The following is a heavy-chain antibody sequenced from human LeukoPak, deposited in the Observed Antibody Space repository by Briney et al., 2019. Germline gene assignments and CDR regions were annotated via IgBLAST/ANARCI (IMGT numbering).Heavy chain of an antibody. CDR1: GGSFSGYY. CDR2: IYYEGNT. CDR3: ARVGDLTHYYYYMDV. Sequence: SETLSLTCAVYGGSFSGYYWSWIRQPPGKGLEWIGSIYYEGNTYFNPSLKSRVTISEDTSKNQFSLKLNSLTAADTAVYYCARVGDLTHYYYYMDVWGKGTTVTVSS. D-gene: IGHD3-16*01. J-gene: IGHJ6*03. V-gene: IGHV4-34*01.